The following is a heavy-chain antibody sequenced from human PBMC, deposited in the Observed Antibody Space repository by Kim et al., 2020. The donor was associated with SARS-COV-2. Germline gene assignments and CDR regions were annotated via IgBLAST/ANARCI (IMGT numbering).Heavy chain of an antibody. CDR3: ARPYDYVWGSYLGAFDI. D-gene: IGHD3-16*01. Sequence: FQGRVTMTRDTSTSTVYMELSSLRSEDTAVYYCARPYDYVWGSYLGAFDIWGQGTMVTVSS. V-gene: IGHV1-46*01. J-gene: IGHJ3*02.